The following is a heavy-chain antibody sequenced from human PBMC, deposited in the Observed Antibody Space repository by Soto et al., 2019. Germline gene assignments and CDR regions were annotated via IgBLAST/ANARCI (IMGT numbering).Heavy chain of an antibody. CDR1: GFTFGTYA. Sequence: EVQLLESGGGLVQPGGSLRLSCAASGFTFGTYAMNWVRQAPGKGLEWVSGISGSGGTTYYTDSVKGRFTISRDNSKNTLYLQMNSLRADDTAVYYCAKDSGFGDSHYWGQGTLVTVSS. CDR2: ISGSGGTT. J-gene: IGHJ4*02. CDR3: AKDSGFGDSHY. D-gene: IGHD3-10*01. V-gene: IGHV3-23*01.